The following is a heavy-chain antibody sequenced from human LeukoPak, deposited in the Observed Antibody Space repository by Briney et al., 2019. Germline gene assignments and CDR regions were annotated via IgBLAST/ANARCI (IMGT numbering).Heavy chain of an antibody. CDR3: ARSPGWELQTGDY. Sequence: SSETLSLTCADHGGSFSSYCWSWVRQPPGKGLEWIGEIYHSGSTNYNPSLKSRVTISVDKSKNQFSLKLSSVTAADTAVYYCARSPGWELQTGDYWGQGTLVTVSS. V-gene: IGHV4-34*01. CDR2: IYHSGST. J-gene: IGHJ4*02. D-gene: IGHD1-26*01. CDR1: GGSFSSYC.